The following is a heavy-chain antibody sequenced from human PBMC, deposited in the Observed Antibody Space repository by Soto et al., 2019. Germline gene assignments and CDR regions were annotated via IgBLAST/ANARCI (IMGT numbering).Heavy chain of an antibody. J-gene: IGHJ4*02. CDR3: ARGREQLVDY. V-gene: IGHV4-34*01. CDR2: INHSGST. Sequence: SETLSLTCAVYGGSFSGYYWSWIRQPPGKGLEWIGEINHSGSTNYNPSLKSRVTISVDTSKNQFSLKLSSVTAADTAVYYCARGREQLVDYWGQGTLVTVSS. D-gene: IGHD6-6*01. CDR1: GGSFSGYY.